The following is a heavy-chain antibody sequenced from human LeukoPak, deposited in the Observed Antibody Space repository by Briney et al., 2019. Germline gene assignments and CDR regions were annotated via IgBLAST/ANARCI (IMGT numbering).Heavy chain of an antibody. CDR1: GFTVSSNY. Sequence: GGSLRLSCAASGFTVSSNYMSWVRQAPGKGLEWVSSISGNGDSTYYADSVKGRFTISRDKSKNTLYPQMNSLRAEDTAIYYCAKCPLFYDSRGYEYWGQGTLVTVSS. D-gene: IGHD3-22*01. CDR2: ISGNGDST. V-gene: IGHV3-23*01. CDR3: AKCPLFYDSRGYEY. J-gene: IGHJ4*02.